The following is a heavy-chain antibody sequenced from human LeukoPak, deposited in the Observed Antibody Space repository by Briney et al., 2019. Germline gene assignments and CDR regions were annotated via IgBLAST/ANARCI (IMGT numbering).Heavy chain of an antibody. CDR1: GASISSDY. CDR2: IHYGGST. D-gene: IGHD1-26*01. V-gene: IGHV4-59*01. Sequence: SETLSLTCTVSGASISSDYWSLSRHPPGQGLEWIGYIHYGGSTNYNPSLKCRVTISVDTYKNQFSLNLNSVTAADTALYYCACGTYYYFDYWGQGTLVTVSS. CDR3: ACGTYYYFDY. J-gene: IGHJ4*02.